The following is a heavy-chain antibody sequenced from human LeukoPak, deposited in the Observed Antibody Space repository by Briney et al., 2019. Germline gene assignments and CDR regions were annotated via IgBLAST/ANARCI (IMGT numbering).Heavy chain of an antibody. V-gene: IGHV4-30-2*01. CDR3: ARGIIDYYGSGSKPNWFDP. Sequence: SETLSLTCAVSGGSISSGGYSWSWIRQPPGKGLEWIGYIYHSGSTYYNPSLKSRVTISVARSKNQFSRKLSSVTAADTAVYYCARGIIDYYGSGSKPNWFDPWGQGTLVTVSS. CDR1: GGSISSGGYS. J-gene: IGHJ5*02. D-gene: IGHD3-10*01. CDR2: IYHSGST.